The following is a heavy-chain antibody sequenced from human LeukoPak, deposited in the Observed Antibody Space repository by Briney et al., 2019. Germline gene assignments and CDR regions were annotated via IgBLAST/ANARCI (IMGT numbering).Heavy chain of an antibody. CDR1: GFTFSSYG. Sequence: PGRSLRLSCAASGFTFSSYGMHWVRQAPGKGLEWVAVISYDGSNKYYADSVKGRFTISRDNSKNTLYLQMNSLRAGDTAVYYCAKGSSSWYNWFDPWGQGTLVTVYS. V-gene: IGHV3-30*18. D-gene: IGHD6-13*01. J-gene: IGHJ5*02. CDR3: AKGSSSWYNWFDP. CDR2: ISYDGSNK.